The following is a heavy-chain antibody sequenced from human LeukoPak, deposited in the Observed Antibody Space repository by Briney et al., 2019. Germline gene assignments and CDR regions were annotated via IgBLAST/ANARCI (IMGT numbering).Heavy chain of an antibody. CDR1: GYTFTSNY. CDR2: ISPSGGST. CDR3: ARDLYSRNLDAEY. Sequence: ASVKVSCKAFGYTFTSNYMHWVRQAPGQGPEWMGVISPSGGSTTYAQKFQGRVTLTRDMSTSTDYLELSSLRSEDTAVYYCARDLYSRNLDAEYWGQGTLVTVSS. V-gene: IGHV1-46*01. D-gene: IGHD5-18*01. J-gene: IGHJ4*02.